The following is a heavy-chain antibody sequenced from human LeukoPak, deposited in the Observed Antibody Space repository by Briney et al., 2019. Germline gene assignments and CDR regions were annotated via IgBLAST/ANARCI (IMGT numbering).Heavy chain of an antibody. Sequence: SETLSLTCAVYGGSFSGYYWSWIRQPPGKGLEWIGEINHSGSTNYNPSLKSRVTISVDTSKNQFSLKLSSVTAADTAVYYCARERADYGDYYYYGMDVWGQGTTVTVSS. CDR2: INHSGST. CDR1: GGSFSGYY. CDR3: ARERADYGDYYYYGMDV. V-gene: IGHV4-34*01. J-gene: IGHJ6*02. D-gene: IGHD4-17*01.